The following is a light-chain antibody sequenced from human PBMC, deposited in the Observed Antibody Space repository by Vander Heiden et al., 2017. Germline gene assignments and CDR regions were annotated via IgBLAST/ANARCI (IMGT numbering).Light chain of an antibody. CDR3: QQANSFPLT. J-gene: IGKJ4*01. CDR2: AAS. V-gene: IGKV1-12*01. Sequence: DTQMTPSSFSASASVGDRITITCRASQGISSWLAWYQQKPGKAPKLLIYAASSLQSGVPSRFSGSGSGTDFTRTISSLQPEDFATYDCQQANSFPLTFGGGTKVEIK. CDR1: QGISSW.